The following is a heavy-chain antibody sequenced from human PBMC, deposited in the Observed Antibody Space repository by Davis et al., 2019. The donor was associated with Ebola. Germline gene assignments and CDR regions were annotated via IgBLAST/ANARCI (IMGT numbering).Heavy chain of an antibody. CDR2: ISYDGSNK. CDR3: AKDFGVMVRGAAPYNWFDP. V-gene: IGHV3-30*18. J-gene: IGHJ5*02. Sequence: GESLKISCAASGFTFSSYGMHWVRQAPGMGLEWVAVISYDGSNKYYADSVKGRFTISRDNSKNTLYLQMNSLRAEDTAVYYCAKDFGVMVRGAAPYNWFDPWGQGTLVTVSS. D-gene: IGHD3-10*01. CDR1: GFTFSSYG.